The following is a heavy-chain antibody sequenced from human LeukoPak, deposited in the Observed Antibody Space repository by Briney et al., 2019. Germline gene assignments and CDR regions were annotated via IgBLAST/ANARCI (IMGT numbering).Heavy chain of an antibody. J-gene: IGHJ4*02. Sequence: GGSLRLSCAASGFTFVNYAMSWVRQAPGRGLECVSAISGSGSLTYYTDSVKGRFTISRDNSKNTLYLQMHSLRAEDTAVYYCARVLRGSDYWGQGTLVTVSS. D-gene: IGHD3-10*01. CDR2: ISGSGSLT. V-gene: IGHV3-23*01. CDR3: ARVLRGSDY. CDR1: GFTFVNYA.